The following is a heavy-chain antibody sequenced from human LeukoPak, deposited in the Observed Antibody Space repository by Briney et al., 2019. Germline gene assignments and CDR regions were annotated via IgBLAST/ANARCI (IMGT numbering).Heavy chain of an antibody. CDR3: ARVIAIRTEFDY. D-gene: IGHD2-21*01. V-gene: IGHV2-5*01. Sequence: SGPTLVKPTQPLTLTCTFSGFSLSTTRVGVGWIRQPPGKALEWLALIYWNDGKRYSPSLKSRLTITKDTSKNQVVLTMTNMDPVDTATYYCARVIAIRTEFDYWGQGTLVTVSS. CDR2: IYWNDGK. J-gene: IGHJ4*02. CDR1: GFSLSTTRVG.